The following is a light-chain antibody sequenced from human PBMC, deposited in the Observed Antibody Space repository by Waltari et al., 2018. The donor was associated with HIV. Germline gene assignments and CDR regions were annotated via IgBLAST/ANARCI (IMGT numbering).Light chain of an antibody. V-gene: IGLV2-23*02. J-gene: IGLJ2*01. CDR3: CSCAGSSTVV. Sequence: SALTQPASVSGSPGHSFTISCTGTSLDVGRCDLVSWYQQHHGKAPKLMIYEVSKRPSGVCKRCARANSGKTADHTISGLQAEHESDYCCCSCAGSSTVVVGGWTKLAVL. CDR1: SLDVGRCDL. CDR2: EVS.